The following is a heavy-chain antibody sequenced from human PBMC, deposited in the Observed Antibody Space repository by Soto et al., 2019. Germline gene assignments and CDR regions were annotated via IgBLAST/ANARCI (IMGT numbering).Heavy chain of an antibody. J-gene: IGHJ4*02. CDR1: GFTFSSYA. D-gene: IGHD1-26*01. CDR2: ISGSGDST. Sequence: HWGSMRLSCAASGFTFSSYAMSWVRQAPGKGLEWVSVISGSGDSTFYADSVKGRFTISRDNSKNTLYLQMNSLRAEDTAVYYCAKRAWGYFYFDYWGQGTLVTVSS. V-gene: IGHV3-23*01. CDR3: AKRAWGYFYFDY.